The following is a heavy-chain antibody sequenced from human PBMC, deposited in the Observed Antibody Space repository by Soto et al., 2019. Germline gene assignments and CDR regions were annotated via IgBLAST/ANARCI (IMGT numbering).Heavy chain of an antibody. CDR2: VNPGSGDT. V-gene: IGHV1-8*01. CDR1: GYTFTNND. D-gene: IGHD3-9*01. CDR3: AREHVVTIFRRGQRGSFDN. J-gene: IGHJ4*02. Sequence: QVQLVQSGAEVKKPGASVKVSCKASGYTFTNNDVSWVRQATGQGLEWMGWVNPGSGDTGYAQKFQGRLTMTRDISIATAYMELNSLTSEDTAIYYCAREHVVTIFRRGQRGSFDNWSQGTLVTVSS.